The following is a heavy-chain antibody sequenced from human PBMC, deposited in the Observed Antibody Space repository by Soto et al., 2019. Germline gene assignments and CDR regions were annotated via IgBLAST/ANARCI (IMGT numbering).Heavy chain of an antibody. CDR3: ARGIAMIVAVQGDAPDKYFLDF. CDR1: GGSFSGYY. CDR2: INHSGST. D-gene: IGHD3-22*01. V-gene: IGHV4-34*02. J-gene: IGHJ4*02. Sequence: QVQLQQWGAGLLKPSETLSLTCAVYGGSFSGYYWSWIRQPPGKGLEWIGEINHSGSTNQNPSLKSRVGVSVDTSKNQFSLKLRSVTAADTAVYYCARGIAMIVAVQGDAPDKYFLDFWSLGTLVTVSS.